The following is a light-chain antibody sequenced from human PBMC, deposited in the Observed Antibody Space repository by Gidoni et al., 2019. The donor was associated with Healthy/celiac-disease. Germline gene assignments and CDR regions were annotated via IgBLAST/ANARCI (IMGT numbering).Light chain of an antibody. CDR2: AAS. V-gene: IGKV1-39*01. Sequence: DLQMTQSPSSLSASVGDRVTITCRASQSISSYLNWYQQKPGKAPTLLNYAASSLQSGVRSRFSGSGSGTDFTLTISSLQPEDFATCYCQQSYSTPRTFGQGTKLEIK. CDR3: QQSYSTPRT. CDR1: QSISSY. J-gene: IGKJ2*01.